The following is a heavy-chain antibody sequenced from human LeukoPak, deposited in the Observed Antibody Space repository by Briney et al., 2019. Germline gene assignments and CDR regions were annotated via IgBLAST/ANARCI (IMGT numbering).Heavy chain of an antibody. Sequence: GGSLRLSCEASGFIFSSYTMNWIRQAPGKGLEWVASISEGGGNIYYAQSVKGRLTIPRDNAKKSLYLQMDSLGVEDTALYYCVREIDTWDFDYWGQGTLVTVSS. V-gene: IGHV3-21*01. J-gene: IGHJ4*02. D-gene: IGHD3-9*01. CDR1: GFIFSSYT. CDR3: VREIDTWDFDY. CDR2: ISEGGGNI.